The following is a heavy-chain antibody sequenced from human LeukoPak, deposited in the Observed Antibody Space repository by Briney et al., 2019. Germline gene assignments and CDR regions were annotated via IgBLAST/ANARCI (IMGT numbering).Heavy chain of an antibody. CDR1: GGSISSSNW. V-gene: IGHV4-4*02. D-gene: IGHD6-13*01. CDR3: ARDAGIAAAGTLYYFDY. Sequence: PSETLSPTCAVSGGSISSSNWWSWVRQPPGKGLEWIGEIYHSGSTNYNPSLKSRVTISVDKSKNQFSLKLSSVTAADTAVYYCARDAGIAAAGTLYYFDYWGQGTLVTVSS. CDR2: IYHSGST. J-gene: IGHJ4*02.